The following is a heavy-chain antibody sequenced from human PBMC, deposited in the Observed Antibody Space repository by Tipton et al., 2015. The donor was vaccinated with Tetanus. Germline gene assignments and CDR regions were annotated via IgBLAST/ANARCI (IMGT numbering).Heavy chain of an antibody. V-gene: IGHV4-34*01. CDR3: ARQADNWFDP. CDR1: GGSLSRYY. J-gene: IGHJ5*02. Sequence: LRLSCAVYGGSLSRYYWTWIRQPPGKGLEWIGEVDDSGSTNYSPSLKSRVTISLDTSKNEFSLTLSSVTAADTAVYYCARQADNWFDPWGQGILVTVSS. CDR2: VDDSGST. D-gene: IGHD2-15*01.